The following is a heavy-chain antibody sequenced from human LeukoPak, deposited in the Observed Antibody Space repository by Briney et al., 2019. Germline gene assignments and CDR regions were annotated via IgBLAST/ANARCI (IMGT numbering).Heavy chain of an antibody. D-gene: IGHD2-15*01. V-gene: IGHV5-51*01. CDR3: ARHYLGRRYCSGGSCHYYFDY. Sequence: SGESLKISCKGSGYSFTSYWIGWVRQMPGKGLEWMGIIYPGDSDTRYSPSFQGQVTISAAKSISTAYLQWSSLKASDTAMYYCARHYLGRRYCSGGSCHYYFDYWGQGTLVTVSS. J-gene: IGHJ4*02. CDR1: GYSFTSYW. CDR2: IYPGDSDT.